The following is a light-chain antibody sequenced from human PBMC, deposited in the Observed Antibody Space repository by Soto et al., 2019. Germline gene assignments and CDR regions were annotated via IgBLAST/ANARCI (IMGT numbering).Light chain of an antibody. CDR3: SSYAGTKTLV. CDR2: EVS. Sequence: QSALTQPPSASESLGQSVTISCTGTLTDIGTYYYVSWYQQHPGKAPKLIIYEVSERPSGVPDRFSGSKSGNTASLTVSGLQAGDEADYYCSSYAGTKTLVFGGGTKLTVL. V-gene: IGLV2-8*01. J-gene: IGLJ2*01. CDR1: LTDIGTYYY.